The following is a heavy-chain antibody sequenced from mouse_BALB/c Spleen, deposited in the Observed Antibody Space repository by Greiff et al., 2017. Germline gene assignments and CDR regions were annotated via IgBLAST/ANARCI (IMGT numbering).Heavy chain of an antibody. CDR1: GFNIKDTY. CDR2: IDPANGNT. Sequence: EVQLQQSGAELVKPGASVKLSCTASGFNIKDTYMHWVKQRPEQGLEWIGRIDPANGNTKYDPKFQGKATITADTSSNTAYLQLSSLTSEDTAVYYCARGFITTVVDAMDYWGQGTSVTVSS. J-gene: IGHJ4*01. CDR3: ARGFITTVVDAMDY. D-gene: IGHD1-1*01. V-gene: IGHV14-3*02.